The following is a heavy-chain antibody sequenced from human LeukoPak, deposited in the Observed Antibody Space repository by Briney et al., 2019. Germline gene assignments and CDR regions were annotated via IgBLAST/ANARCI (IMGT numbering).Heavy chain of an antibody. Sequence: GGSLRLSCVGSGVTLSNYWMYWVRQGPGKGLVWVSRISGDGRTTDYADSGKGRFTTSRDNAKNTLYLQMNSLRAEDTAVYYCVTYNWEYETDYWGQGTLVTVSS. J-gene: IGHJ4*02. V-gene: IGHV3-74*01. D-gene: IGHD1-20*01. CDR1: GVTLSNYW. CDR2: ISGDGRTT. CDR3: VTYNWEYETDY.